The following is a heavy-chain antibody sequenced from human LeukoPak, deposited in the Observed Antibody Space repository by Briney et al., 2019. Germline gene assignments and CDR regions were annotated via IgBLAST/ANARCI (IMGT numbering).Heavy chain of an antibody. J-gene: IGHJ3*02. V-gene: IGHV1-18*01. CDR3: ARRRYYDFWSGYYAFDI. D-gene: IGHD3-3*01. CDR1: GYTFTSYG. CDR2: ISAYNGNT. Sequence: ASVKVSCKASGYTFTSYGISWVRQAPGQGLEWMGWISAYNGNTNYAQKLQDRATMTTDTSTSTAYMELRSLRSDDPAVYYCARRRYYDFWSGYYAFDIWGQGTMVTVSS.